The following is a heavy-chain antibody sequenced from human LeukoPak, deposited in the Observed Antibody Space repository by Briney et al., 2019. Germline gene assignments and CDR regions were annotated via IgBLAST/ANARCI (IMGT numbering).Heavy chain of an antibody. D-gene: IGHD3-22*01. CDR2: INPSGAST. V-gene: IGHV1-46*01. CDR3: AGGAWPVAYYDSSGYLHYFDY. J-gene: IGHJ4*02. Sequence: ASVKVSCKASGYTFTSYYMHWVRQAPGQGLEWMGIINPSGASTNYAQKFQGRVTMTRDTSTSTVYMELSSLRSEDTAVYYCAGGAWPVAYYDSSGYLHYFDYWGQGTLVTVSS. CDR1: GYTFTSYY.